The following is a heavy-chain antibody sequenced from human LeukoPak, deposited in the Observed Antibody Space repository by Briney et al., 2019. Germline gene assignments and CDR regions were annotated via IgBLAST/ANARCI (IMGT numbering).Heavy chain of an antibody. J-gene: IGHJ4*02. V-gene: IGHV3-74*01. CDR3: ARADYGGNSDFHY. Sequence: GGSLRLSCAASGFTFSTYWMHWVRQAPRKGLVWVSRISSDGSIAINADSVEGRFTVSRDNAKNTLYLQMNSPRVEDTAVYYCARADYGGNSDFHYWGQGTLVTVSS. D-gene: IGHD4-23*01. CDR2: ISSDGSIA. CDR1: GFTFSTYW.